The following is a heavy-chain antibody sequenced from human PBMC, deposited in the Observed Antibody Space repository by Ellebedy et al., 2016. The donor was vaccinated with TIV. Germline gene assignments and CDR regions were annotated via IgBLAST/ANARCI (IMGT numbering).Heavy chain of an antibody. J-gene: IGHJ6*02. D-gene: IGHD2-21*01. CDR2: IIPIFGTA. CDR3: ASTWSGLWGYYYGMDV. Sequence: SVKVSCXASVCTFSSYAISWVRQAPGQGLEWMGGIIPIFGTANYAQKFQGRVTITADESTSTAYMELSSLRSEDTAVYYCASTWSGLWGYYYGMDVWGQGTTVTVSS. V-gene: IGHV1-69*13. CDR1: VCTFSSYA.